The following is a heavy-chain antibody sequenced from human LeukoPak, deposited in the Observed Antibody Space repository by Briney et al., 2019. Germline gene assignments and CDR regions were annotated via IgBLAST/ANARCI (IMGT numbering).Heavy chain of an antibody. D-gene: IGHD5-18*01. CDR1: GGSISSSSYY. Sequence: SETLSLTCTVSGGSISSSSYYWGWLRQPPGKGLEWIGSIYYSGSTYYNPSLKSRVTISVDTSKNQFSLKLSSVTAADTAVYYCARRVDTGLHWYFDLWGRGTLVTVSS. CDR3: ARRVDTGLHWYFDL. V-gene: IGHV4-39*07. CDR2: IYYSGST. J-gene: IGHJ2*01.